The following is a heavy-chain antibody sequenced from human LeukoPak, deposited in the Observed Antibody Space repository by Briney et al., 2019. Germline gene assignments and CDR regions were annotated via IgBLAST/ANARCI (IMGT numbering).Heavy chain of an antibody. D-gene: IGHD3-10*01. Sequence: ASVKVSCKASGYTFTGYYMHWVRQAPGQGLEWMGWINPNSGGTNYAQKFQGRVTMTRDTSISTAYMELSRLRSDDTAVYYCARDRIYYYGSGSYYPWGQGTLVTVSS. J-gene: IGHJ4*02. CDR2: INPNSGGT. CDR1: GYTFTGYY. CDR3: ARDRIYYYGSGSYYP. V-gene: IGHV1-2*02.